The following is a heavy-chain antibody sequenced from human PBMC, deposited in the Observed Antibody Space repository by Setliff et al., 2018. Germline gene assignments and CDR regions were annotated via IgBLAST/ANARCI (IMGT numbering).Heavy chain of an antibody. CDR1: GGSLSDYY. J-gene: IGHJ4*02. CDR3: RFWDGSYKNDY. CDR2: SNHSGST. D-gene: IGHD3-3*01. V-gene: IGHV4-34*01. Sequence: SETLSLTCTVYGGSLSDYYWSWIRQPPGKGLEWIVESNHSGSTNYSPSLKSRVTISVDMSKNQLSLKLSPVTAADTAAYYCRFWDGSYKNDYWGQGTLVTVSS.